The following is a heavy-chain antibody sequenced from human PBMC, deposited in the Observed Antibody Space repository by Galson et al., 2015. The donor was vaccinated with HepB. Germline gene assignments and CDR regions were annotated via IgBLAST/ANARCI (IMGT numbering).Heavy chain of an antibody. CDR3: AHMDLGLTSFAY. D-gene: IGHD3/OR15-3a*01. CDR2: IFLDDDQ. J-gene: IGHJ4*02. V-gene: IGHV2-5*02. Sequence: PALVKPTQTLTLTCTFSGFSLNSRGVGVGWIRQPPGKALEWLALIFLDDDQRYTPLLQSRLSVTKDTSPNQVVLKLTSVDPVDTATYYCAHMDLGLTSFAYWGQGTLVTVSS. CDR1: GFSLNSRGVG.